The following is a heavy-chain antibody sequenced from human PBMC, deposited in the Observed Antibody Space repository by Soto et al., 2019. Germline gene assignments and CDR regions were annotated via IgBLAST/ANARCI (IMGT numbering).Heavy chain of an antibody. CDR2: ISGSGGST. CDR1: GFTLSSYA. D-gene: IGHD2-8*01. Sequence: EVQLLESGGGLVQPGGSLRLSCAASGFTLSSYAKTWVRQAPGRGLEWVSAISGSGGSTYYADSVKGRFTISRDNSKNTVYLQMNSLRADDTAVYYCAIASTKGLAPEAGRNFDYWGQGTLVTVSS. CDR3: AIASTKGLAPEAGRNFDY. J-gene: IGHJ4*02. V-gene: IGHV3-23*01.